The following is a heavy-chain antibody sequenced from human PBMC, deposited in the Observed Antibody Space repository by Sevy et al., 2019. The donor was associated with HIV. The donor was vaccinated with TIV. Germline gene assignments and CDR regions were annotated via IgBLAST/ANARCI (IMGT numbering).Heavy chain of an antibody. V-gene: IGHV1-2*02. J-gene: IGHJ4*02. CDR1: GCTFTDYF. CDR2: INPNSGDT. CDR3: ASPGGYRYGSLLDN. D-gene: IGHD5-18*01. Sequence: ASVKVSCKASGCTFTDYFMHWVRQAPGQGLEWMGWINPNSGDTKYAQKFQGRVTVTRDTSIRTAYMELSSLRFDDTAVYYCASPGGYRYGSLLDNWGQGTLVTVSS.